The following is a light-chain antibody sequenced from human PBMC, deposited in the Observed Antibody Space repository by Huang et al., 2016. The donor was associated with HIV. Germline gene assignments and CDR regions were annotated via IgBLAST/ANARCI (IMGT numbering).Light chain of an antibody. CDR1: QSVRSSS. Sequence: EIVLTQSPGTLSLSPGERATLSCRAGQSVRSSSLAWYQQKPGQSPRLLIFGASNRATAIPDRFSGSGSATDFTLTISRLEPEDFAVYYCQQYGSSPLTFGGGTKVEIK. CDR2: GAS. V-gene: IGKV3-20*01. J-gene: IGKJ4*01. CDR3: QQYGSSPLT.